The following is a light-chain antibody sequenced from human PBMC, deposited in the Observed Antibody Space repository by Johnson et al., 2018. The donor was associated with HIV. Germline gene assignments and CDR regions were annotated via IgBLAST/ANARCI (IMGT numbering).Light chain of an antibody. CDR1: SSNIGNNY. Sequence: QSVLTQPPSVSAAPGQKVTISCSGSSSNIGNNYVSWYQQLPGTAPKLIIYESNKRPSGIPDRFSGSKSGTSATLGITGLQTGDEADYYCGTWDSSLSAGGVFGTGTKVTVL. CDR3: GTWDSSLSAGGV. J-gene: IGLJ1*01. V-gene: IGLV1-51*02. CDR2: ESN.